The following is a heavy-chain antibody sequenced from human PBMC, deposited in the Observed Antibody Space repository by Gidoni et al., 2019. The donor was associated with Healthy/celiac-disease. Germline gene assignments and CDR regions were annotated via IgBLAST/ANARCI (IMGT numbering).Heavy chain of an antibody. CDR3: AKRLLYYYYMDV. V-gene: IGHV3-23*01. Sequence: GQRLESGGGLVQPGGYLRLPCAASGFTFSSYAMSWVRQAPGKGLEWVSAISGSGGSTYYADSVKGRFTISRDNSKNTLYLQMNSLRAEDTAVYYCAKRLLYYYYMDVWGKGTTVTVSS. CDR2: ISGSGGST. J-gene: IGHJ6*03. CDR1: GFTFSSYA.